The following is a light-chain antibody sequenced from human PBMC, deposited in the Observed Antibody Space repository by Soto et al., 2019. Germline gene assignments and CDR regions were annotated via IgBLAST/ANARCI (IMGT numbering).Light chain of an antibody. CDR2: DAS. Sequence: VLTQSPATLSLSPVERATLSCRASQSVSSYLAWYQQKPGQAPRLLIYDASNRATGIPARFSGSGSGTDFTLTISSLEPEDFAVYYCQQRRTFGGGTKVDIK. CDR1: QSVSSY. CDR3: QQRRT. V-gene: IGKV3-11*01. J-gene: IGKJ4*01.